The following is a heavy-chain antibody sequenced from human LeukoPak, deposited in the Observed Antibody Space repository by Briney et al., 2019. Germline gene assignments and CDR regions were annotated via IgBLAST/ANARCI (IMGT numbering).Heavy chain of an antibody. CDR3: ARSEARYNWFDP. J-gene: IGHJ5*02. CDR1: GFIFTNFA. V-gene: IGHV3-30*04. Sequence: GGSLRLSCTTSGFIFTNFAMEWVRQAPGKGLEWVAAISYDGRNEYYADSVKGRFIVSRDSSKNRVYLQMNSLRAEDTAVYYCARSEARYNWFDPWGQGTLVTDSS. CDR2: ISYDGRNE.